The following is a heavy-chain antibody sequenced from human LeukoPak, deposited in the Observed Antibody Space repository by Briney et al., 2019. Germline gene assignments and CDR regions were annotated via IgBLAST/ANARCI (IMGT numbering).Heavy chain of an antibody. CDR2: INHRGSP. Sequence: SETLSLTCAVSGGSFSGYYWNWIRQPPGKGLEWIGEINHRGSPNYNPSLKSRVTISVDTSKNQFSLKLRSVTAADTAVYYCARNNGNTSIDYWGQGTLVTVSS. CDR3: ARNNGNTSIDY. V-gene: IGHV4-34*01. J-gene: IGHJ4*02. D-gene: IGHD2-8*01. CDR1: GGSFSGYY.